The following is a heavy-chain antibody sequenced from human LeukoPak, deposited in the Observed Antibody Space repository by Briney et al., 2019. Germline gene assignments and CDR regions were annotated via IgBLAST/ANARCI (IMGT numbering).Heavy chain of an antibody. CDR2: IYHSGST. D-gene: IGHD6-19*01. CDR1: GYSISSGYY. CDR3: ARGQARLAWFDP. J-gene: IGHJ5*02. V-gene: IGHV4-38-2*02. Sequence: SETLSLTCTVSGYSISSGYYWGWIRQPSGKGLQWIGTIYHSGSTFYNPSLKSRVTISVDTSKNQFSLRLTSVIAADTAVYYCARGQARLAWFDPWGQGTLVTVSS.